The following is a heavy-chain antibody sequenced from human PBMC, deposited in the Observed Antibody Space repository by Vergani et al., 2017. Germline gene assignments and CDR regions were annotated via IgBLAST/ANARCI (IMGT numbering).Heavy chain of an antibody. CDR2: INPSGGST. D-gene: IGHD7-27*01. CDR1: GYTFTSYY. J-gene: IGHJ5*02. Sequence: QVQLVQSGAEVKKPGASVKVSCKASGYTFTSYYMHWVRQAPGQGLEWMGIINPSGGSTSYAQKFQGRVTMTRDTSTSTVYMELSSLRSADTAVYYCARVLTGDGGWFDPWGQGTLVTVSS. CDR3: ARVLTGDGGWFDP. V-gene: IGHV1-46*01.